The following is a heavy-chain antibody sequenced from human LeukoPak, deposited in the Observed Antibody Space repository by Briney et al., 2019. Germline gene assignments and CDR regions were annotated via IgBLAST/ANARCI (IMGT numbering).Heavy chain of an antibody. CDR1: GFTFSSYA. CDR2: ISGSGGST. D-gene: IGHD5-24*01. J-gene: IGHJ4*02. Sequence: AGGSLRLSCAASGFTFSSYAMSWVRQAPGKGLEWVSAISGSGGSTYYADSVKGRFTISRDNSTNTLYLQMNSLRAEDTAVYYCAKAAWDGSTRDFDYWGQGTLVTVSS. V-gene: IGHV3-23*01. CDR3: AKAAWDGSTRDFDY.